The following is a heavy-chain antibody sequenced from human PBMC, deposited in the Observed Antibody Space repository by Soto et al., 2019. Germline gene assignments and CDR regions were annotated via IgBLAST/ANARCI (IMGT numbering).Heavy chain of an antibody. CDR3: VRQRMTRDRGVLDF. J-gene: IGHJ4*02. CDR1: GGPMTTRSYF. V-gene: IGHV4-39*01. D-gene: IGHD3-10*01. Sequence: PSETLSLTFTCSGGPMTTRSYFWGWAPQSPGKGLECFASIYYSGTTFYNPSLKIRLTMTADKPKNYFSLKVTTVPAADTALYYCVRQRMTRDRGVLDFWGQGTLVTV. CDR2: IYYSGTT.